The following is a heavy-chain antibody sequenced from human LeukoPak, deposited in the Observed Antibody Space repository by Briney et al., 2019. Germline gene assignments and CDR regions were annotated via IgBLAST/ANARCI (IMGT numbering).Heavy chain of an antibody. CDR2: INHSGST. V-gene: IGHV4-34*08. CDR1: GFTVRSSY. Sequence: GSLRLSCAASGFTVRSSYMGWVRQPPGKGLEWIGEINHSGSTNYNPSLKSRVTISVDTSKNQFSLKLSSVTAADTAVYYCARSTSWGWYYFDYWGQGTLVTVSS. D-gene: IGHD2-2*01. J-gene: IGHJ4*02. CDR3: ARSTSWGWYYFDY.